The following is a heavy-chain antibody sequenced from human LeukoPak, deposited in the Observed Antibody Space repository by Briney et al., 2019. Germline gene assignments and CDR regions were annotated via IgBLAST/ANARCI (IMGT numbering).Heavy chain of an antibody. V-gene: IGHV1-69*05. CDR3: ARGTRSRDGYNPGPTFAFDP. Sequence: SVKVSCKASGGTFSSYAISWVRQAPGQGLEWMGRIIPIFGTANYAQKFQGRVTIATDESTSTAYMELSSLRSEDTAVYYCARGTRSRDGYNPGPTFAFDPWGQGTLVTVSS. D-gene: IGHD5-24*01. CDR1: GGTFSSYA. J-gene: IGHJ5*02. CDR2: IIPIFGTA.